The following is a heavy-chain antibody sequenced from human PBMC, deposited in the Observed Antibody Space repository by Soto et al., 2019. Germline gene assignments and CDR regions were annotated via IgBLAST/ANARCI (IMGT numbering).Heavy chain of an antibody. CDR3: ARALQGEDIDY. V-gene: IGHV4-59*01. D-gene: IGHD2-15*01. CDR2: IYYSGST. Sequence: SETLSLTCTISGGSISSYYWSWIRQPPGKGLEWIGYIYYSGSTNYNPSLKSRVTISVDTSKNQFSLKLSSVTAADTAVYYCARALQGEDIDYWGQGTLVTVSS. CDR1: GGSISSYY. J-gene: IGHJ4*02.